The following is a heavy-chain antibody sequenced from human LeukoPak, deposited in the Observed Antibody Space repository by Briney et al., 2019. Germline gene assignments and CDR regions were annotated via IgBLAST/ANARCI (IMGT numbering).Heavy chain of an antibody. CDR3: AKDTSGSYFTGDY. D-gene: IGHD3-22*01. V-gene: IGHV3-23*01. CDR1: GFTFSSYA. CDR2: ISGSGGTT. Sequence: GGSLRLSCAGSGFTFSSYAMSWVRQAPGKGLEWVSAISGSGGTTYYADSVKGRFTISRDNSKNTLYLQMNSLRAEDTAVYYCAKDTSGSYFTGDYWGQGTLVTVSS. J-gene: IGHJ4*02.